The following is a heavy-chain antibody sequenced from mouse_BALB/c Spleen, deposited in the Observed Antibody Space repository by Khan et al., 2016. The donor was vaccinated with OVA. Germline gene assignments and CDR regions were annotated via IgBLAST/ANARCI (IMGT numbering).Heavy chain of an antibody. D-gene: IGHD1-1*01. J-gene: IGHJ1*03. CDR1: GFTFSSYA. Sequence: EVELVESGGGLVKPGGSLKLSCAASGFTFSSYAMSWVRQTPEKRLEWVASISSGGSTYYPDSVKGRFTTSSDNARNILYRQMSSLRSEDTGMYYCARDYYYGRGYFDVWGTGTTVTVAS. V-gene: IGHV5-6-5*01. CDR2: ISSGGST. CDR3: ARDYYYGRGYFDV.